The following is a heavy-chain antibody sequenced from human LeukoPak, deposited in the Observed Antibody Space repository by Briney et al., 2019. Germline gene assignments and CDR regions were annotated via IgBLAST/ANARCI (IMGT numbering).Heavy chain of an antibody. J-gene: IGHJ2*01. CDR2: INPNGGST. CDR3: ARGPTGYFDL. V-gene: IGHV1-46*01. CDR1: GYTFTSYY. Sequence: ASVKVSCKASGYTFTSYYMHWVRQAPGQGLEWMGIINPNGGSTRYAQKFQGRVTMTRDTSTSTVYMELSSLGSEDTAVYYCARGPTGYFDLWGRGTLVTVSS.